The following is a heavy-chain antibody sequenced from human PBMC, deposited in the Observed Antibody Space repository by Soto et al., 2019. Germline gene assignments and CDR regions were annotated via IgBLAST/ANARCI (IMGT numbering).Heavy chain of an antibody. V-gene: IGHV4-39*01. Sequence: PSETLSRTCTVSGGSISSTSYYWGWIRQPPGEGLECLGRLYYSGSTYYYPSLKRRVTIPVDTSQHQFSLKLSSVTAADTAVYYCTRRATMTRYYFDYWGQGTLVTVSS. CDR1: GGSISSTSYY. J-gene: IGHJ4*02. CDR2: LYYSGST. CDR3: TRRATMTRYYFDY. D-gene: IGHD3-9*01.